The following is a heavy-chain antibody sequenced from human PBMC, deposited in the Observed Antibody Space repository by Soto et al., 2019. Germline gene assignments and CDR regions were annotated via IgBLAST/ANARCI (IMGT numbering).Heavy chain of an antibody. CDR3: ARDLSSGDDGIDI. D-gene: IGHD6-19*01. CDR1: GFLFSSYG. V-gene: IGHV3-33*01. CDR2: AWFDGSNK. J-gene: IGHJ3*02. Sequence: GGSLRLSCVVSGFLFSSYGMHWVRQAPGKGPEWVAVAWFDGSNKYYVDSVKGRFTISRDNSKNTLYLQMNSLRAEDTAVYYCARDLSSGDDGIDIWGQGTMVTVSS.